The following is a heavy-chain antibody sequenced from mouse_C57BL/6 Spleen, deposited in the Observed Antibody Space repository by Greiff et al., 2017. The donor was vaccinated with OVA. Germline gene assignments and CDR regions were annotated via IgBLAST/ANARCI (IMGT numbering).Heavy chain of an antibody. V-gene: IGHV1-69*01. J-gene: IGHJ4*01. CDR3: ARGRVYYYGSSPSYAMDY. D-gene: IGHD1-1*01. CDR2: IDPSDIYT. Sequence: QVQLQQPGAELVMPGASVKLSCKASGYTFTSYWMHWVKQRPGQGLECIGEIDPSDIYTNYNQKFKGKSTLTVDKSSSTAYMQLSSLTAEDSAVYYCARGRVYYYGSSPSYAMDYWGQGTSVTVSS. CDR1: GYTFTSYW.